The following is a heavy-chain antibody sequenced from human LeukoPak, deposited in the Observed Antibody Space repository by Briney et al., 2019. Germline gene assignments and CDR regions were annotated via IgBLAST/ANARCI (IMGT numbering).Heavy chain of an antibody. D-gene: IGHD1-26*01. CDR2: ISGSGGST. V-gene: IGHV3-23*01. J-gene: IGHJ3*01. Sequence: GGSLRLSCAASGFTFSSYAMSWVRQAPWKGLEWVSAISGSGGSTYYADSVKGRFTISRDNSKNTLYLQMNSRRAEDTAVYYCAKGLEGAYLFDYWGQGTMVTVSS. CDR3: AKGLEGAYLFDY. CDR1: GFTFSSYA.